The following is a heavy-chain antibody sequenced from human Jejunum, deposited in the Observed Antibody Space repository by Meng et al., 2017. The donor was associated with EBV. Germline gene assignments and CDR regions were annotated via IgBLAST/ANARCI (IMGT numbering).Heavy chain of an antibody. CDR3: ARQGPSGRTFDY. CDR1: GGSISSSSYY. CDR2: YYNSGST. D-gene: IGHD1-26*01. Sequence: QRQRHESGPGLVKPSETLSLTCTVSGGSISSSSYYWGWIRQPPGKGLEWIGTYYNSGSTYYNPSLKSRVTISVDTSKNQFSLKLISVTAADTAAYYCARQGPSGRTFDYWGQGTLVTVSS. V-gene: IGHV4-39*01. J-gene: IGHJ4*02.